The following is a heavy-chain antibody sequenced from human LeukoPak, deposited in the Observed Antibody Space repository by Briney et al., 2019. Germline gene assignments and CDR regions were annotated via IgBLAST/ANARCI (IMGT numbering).Heavy chain of an antibody. V-gene: IGHV1-2*02. J-gene: IGHJ4*02. CDR2: INPNSGGT. CDR1: GYTFTGYY. Sequence: GASAKVSCKASGYTFTGYYMHWVRQAPGQGLEWMGWINPNSGGTNYAQKFQGRVTMTRDTSISTAYMELSRLRSDDTAVYYCAREGGGYSYVFDYWGQGTLVTVSS. D-gene: IGHD5-18*01. CDR3: AREGGGYSYVFDY.